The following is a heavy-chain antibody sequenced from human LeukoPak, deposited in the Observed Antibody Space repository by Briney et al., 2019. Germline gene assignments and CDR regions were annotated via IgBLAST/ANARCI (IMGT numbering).Heavy chain of an antibody. V-gene: IGHV1-18*01. Sequence: AASVKVSCTAFGYTFTRYGVSWVRQAPGQGLEWIGWISGSNGNTNYAQNFQGRVTMTTDSSTSTAYMELRSLRSDDTAVYYCARAGPPAAKIDYYWFDPWGQGTLVTVSS. CDR1: GYTFTRYG. D-gene: IGHD4/OR15-4a*01. CDR2: ISGSNGNT. J-gene: IGHJ5*02. CDR3: ARAGPPAAKIDYYWFDP.